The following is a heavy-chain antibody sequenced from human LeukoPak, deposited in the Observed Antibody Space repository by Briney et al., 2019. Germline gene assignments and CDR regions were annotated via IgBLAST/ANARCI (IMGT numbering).Heavy chain of an antibody. V-gene: IGHV3-30-3*01. CDR1: GFTFNNYA. D-gene: IGHD6-13*01. CDR2: ISYNGNDK. CDR3: ARGDYGSTWHDFFFDY. Sequence: PGGSLRLSCAASGFTFNNYALHWVRQPPGKGLEWVSVISYNGNDKYYTDSVKGRFTISRDNSNNTLYLQMNSLRGEDTAVYYCARGDYGSTWHDFFFDYWGQGILVTVSS. J-gene: IGHJ4*02.